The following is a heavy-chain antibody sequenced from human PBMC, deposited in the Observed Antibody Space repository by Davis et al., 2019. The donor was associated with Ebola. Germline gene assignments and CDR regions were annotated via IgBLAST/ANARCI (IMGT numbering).Heavy chain of an antibody. CDR2: INHSGST. Sequence: SETLSLTCAVYGGSFSGYYWSWIRQPPGKGLEWIGEINHSGSTNYNPSLKSRVTISVDTSKKQFSLKLSSVTAADTAVYYCASDGPRGSGWYDYWGQGTLVTVSS. J-gene: IGHJ4*02. CDR1: GGSFSGYY. CDR3: ASDGPRGSGWYDY. V-gene: IGHV4-34*01. D-gene: IGHD6-19*01.